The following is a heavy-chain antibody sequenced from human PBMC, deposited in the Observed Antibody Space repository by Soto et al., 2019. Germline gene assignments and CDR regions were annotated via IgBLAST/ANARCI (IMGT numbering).Heavy chain of an antibody. CDR2: ISYDGSNK. CDR3: AKGGIGTMVRGVILHDAFDI. V-gene: IGHV3-30*18. D-gene: IGHD3-10*01. J-gene: IGHJ3*02. Sequence: GGSLRLSCAASGFTFSSYGMHWVRQAPGKGLEWVAVISYDGSNKYYADSVKGRFTVSRDNSKNTLYLQMNSLRAEDTAVYYCAKGGIGTMVRGVILHDAFDIWGQGTMVTVSS. CDR1: GFTFSSYG.